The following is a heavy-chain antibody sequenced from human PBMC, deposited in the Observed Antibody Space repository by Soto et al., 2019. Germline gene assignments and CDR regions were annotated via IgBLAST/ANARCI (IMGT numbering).Heavy chain of an antibody. CDR1: GYTFTSYG. CDR2: ISAYNGNT. V-gene: IGHV1-18*01. Sequence: QVQLVQSGAEVKKPGASVKVSCKASGYTFTSYGISWVRQAPGQGLEWMGWISAYNGNTNNAQKLQGRVTMTTDTSTRTDCMEMRSLRSDETAVYYCARDLSDGLCDYWGQGTLVTVSS. D-gene: IGHD5-18*01. J-gene: IGHJ4*02. CDR3: ARDLSDGLCDY.